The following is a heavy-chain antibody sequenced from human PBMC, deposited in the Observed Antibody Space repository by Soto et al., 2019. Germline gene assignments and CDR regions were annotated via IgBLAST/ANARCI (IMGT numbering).Heavy chain of an antibody. CDR3: AREVIAATGTYFFDY. V-gene: IGHV4-31*11. Sequence: SQTLSLTCAVEGGSFSGYYWSWIRQHPGKGLEWIGYIYYSGSTYYNPSLKSRVTISVDTSKNQFSLKLSSVTAADTAVYYCAREVIAATGTYFFDYWGQGTLVTVSS. CDR2: IYYSGST. CDR1: GGSFSGYY. J-gene: IGHJ4*02. D-gene: IGHD6-13*01.